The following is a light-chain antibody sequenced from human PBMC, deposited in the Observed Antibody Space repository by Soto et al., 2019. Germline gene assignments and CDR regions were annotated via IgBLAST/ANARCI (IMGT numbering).Light chain of an antibody. J-gene: IGKJ1*01. CDR3: QHYYSYPWT. Sequence: DIQMTQSPSTLSASVGDRVNITCRASQSINYWLAWYQQKPGKAPNLLIYKASALETGVPSRFSGSGSGTEFTLTISSLQPDDFASYYCQHYYSYPWTFGLGTKVEIK. CDR2: KAS. CDR1: QSINYW. V-gene: IGKV1-5*03.